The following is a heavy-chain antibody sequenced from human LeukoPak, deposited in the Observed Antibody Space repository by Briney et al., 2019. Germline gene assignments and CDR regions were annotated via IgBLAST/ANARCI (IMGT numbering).Heavy chain of an antibody. CDR3: VKDFGQTTAAIAY. Sequence: GGSPRLSCAASGFPFDDYAMHWVRQAPGKGLEWVSGIRWSSDSVGYADSVRGRFTISRDKAKNSLYLQMNSLRAEDTALYYCVKDFGQTTAAIAYWGQGTLVTVSS. V-gene: IGHV3-9*01. J-gene: IGHJ4*02. CDR2: IRWSSDSV. D-gene: IGHD2-2*01. CDR1: GFPFDDYA.